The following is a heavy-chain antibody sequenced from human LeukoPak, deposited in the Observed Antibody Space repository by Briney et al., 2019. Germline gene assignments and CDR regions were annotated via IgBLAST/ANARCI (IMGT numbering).Heavy chain of an antibody. CDR3: ARLGVPARYYYYGMDV. Sequence: SETLFLTCTVSGGSISSYYWSWIRQPPGKGLEWIGYIYYSGSTNYNPPLKSRATISVDTSKNQFSLKLSSVTAADTAVYYCARLGVPARYYYYGMDVWGQGTTVTVSS. V-gene: IGHV4-59*08. CDR2: IYYSGST. J-gene: IGHJ6*02. D-gene: IGHD2-2*01. CDR1: GGSISSYY.